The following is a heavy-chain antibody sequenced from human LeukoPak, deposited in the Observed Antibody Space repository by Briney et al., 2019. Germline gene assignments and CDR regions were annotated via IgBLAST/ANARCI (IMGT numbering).Heavy chain of an antibody. V-gene: IGHV4-59*01. D-gene: IGHD2-8*01. CDR1: GGSISSYY. CDR3: ARLYPRNGVEYDY. J-gene: IGHJ4*02. Sequence: ETLSLTCTVSGGSISSYYWSWIRQPPGKGLEWIGYIYYSGSTNYNPSLKSRVTISVDTSKNRFSLRLSSVTAADTAVYYCARLYPRNGVEYDYWGQGTLVTVSS. CDR2: IYYSGST.